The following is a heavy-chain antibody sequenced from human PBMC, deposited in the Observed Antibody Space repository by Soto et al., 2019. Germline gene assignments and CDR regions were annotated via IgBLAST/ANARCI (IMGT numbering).Heavy chain of an antibody. J-gene: IGHJ4*02. CDR3: TRDRGRRYNDGRGYYYSAY. CDR1: GGTFSSYA. Sequence: QVQLVQSGAEVKKPGSSVKVSCKASGGTFSSYAISWVRQAPGQGLEWMGGIIPIFGTANYAQKLQGRVTITEDESTNTAYMELSSLRSEDTAVYYCTRDRGRRYNDGRGYYYSAYWGQGTLVTVSS. CDR2: IIPIFGTA. D-gene: IGHD3-22*01. V-gene: IGHV1-69*01.